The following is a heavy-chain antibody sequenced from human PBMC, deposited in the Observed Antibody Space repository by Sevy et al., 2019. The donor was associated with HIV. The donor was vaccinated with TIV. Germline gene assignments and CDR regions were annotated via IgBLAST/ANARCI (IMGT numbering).Heavy chain of an antibody. CDR1: GYTFTSYG. J-gene: IGHJ6*02. V-gene: IGHV1-18*01. Sequence: ASVKVSCKASGYTFTSYGISWVRQAPGQGLEWMGWISAYNSNTNYAQKLQGRVTMTTDTSTSTAYMELRSLRSDDTAVYYCARDSFGELSDYYYYGMDVWGQGTTVTVSS. CDR3: ARDSFGELSDYYYYGMDV. CDR2: ISAYNSNT. D-gene: IGHD3-10*01.